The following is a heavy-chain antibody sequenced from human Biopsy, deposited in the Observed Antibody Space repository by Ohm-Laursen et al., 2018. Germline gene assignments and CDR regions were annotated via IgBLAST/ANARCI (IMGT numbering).Heavy chain of an antibody. Sequence: PGTLSLTCPVSGGSISNNNYYWGWIRQPPGKGLEWIGSIFYRGSTHYKPSPKSRVNISVDTSKNQFSLKLNSVTAADTAVYYCARDYDTSGYYYVSWGQGTLVTVSS. CDR3: ARDYDTSGYYYVS. V-gene: IGHV4-39*01. CDR2: IFYRGST. D-gene: IGHD3-22*01. J-gene: IGHJ5*02. CDR1: GGSISNNNYY.